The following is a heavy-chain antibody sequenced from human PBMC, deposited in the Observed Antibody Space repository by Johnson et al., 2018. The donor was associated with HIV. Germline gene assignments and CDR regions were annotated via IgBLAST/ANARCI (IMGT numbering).Heavy chain of an antibody. CDR2: IRYDGSNK. CDR3: ARKQWLEIPSDALDV. Sequence: VQLVESGGGVVQPGGSLRLSCAASGFTFRNYGMHWVRQAPGKGLEWVAFIRYDGSNKYYTDSVKGRFTISRDNAKKTLYLQMNSLRAEDTAVYYCARKQWLEIPSDALDVWGQGTMVTVSS. V-gene: IGHV3-30*02. D-gene: IGHD6-19*01. CDR1: GFTFRNYG. J-gene: IGHJ3*01.